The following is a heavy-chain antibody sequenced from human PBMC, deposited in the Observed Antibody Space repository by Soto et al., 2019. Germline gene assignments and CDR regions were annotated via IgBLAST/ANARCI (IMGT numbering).Heavy chain of an antibody. Sequence: GASQKISCNGSGYKFSNLRLGWVRQLPGKRLECIGVMYPGTSDIRYSLSFQGQVTISADNSISTAYLHWNSLTASDTALYYCASQLDVYYGMDVWGQGTKVTVYS. CDR1: GYKFSNLR. D-gene: IGHD1-1*01. V-gene: IGHV5-51*01. J-gene: IGHJ6*02. CDR3: ASQLDVYYGMDV. CDR2: MYPGTSDI.